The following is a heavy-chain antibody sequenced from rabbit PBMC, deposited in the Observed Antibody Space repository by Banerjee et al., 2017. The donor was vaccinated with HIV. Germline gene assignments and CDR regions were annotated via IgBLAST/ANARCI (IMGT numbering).Heavy chain of an antibody. CDR1: GFTLSSYY. J-gene: IGHJ4*01. V-gene: IGHV1S7*01. D-gene: IGHD3-1*01. CDR2: IDPVFGIT. CDR3: ARDKELDIWGYEFDL. Sequence: HLKESGGGLVQPGGSLKLSCTASGFTLSSYYMNWVRQAPGKGLEWIGYIDPVFGITYYANWVNGRFSISRENAQNTVFLQMTSLTAADTATYFCARDKELDIWGYEFDLWGPGTLVTVS.